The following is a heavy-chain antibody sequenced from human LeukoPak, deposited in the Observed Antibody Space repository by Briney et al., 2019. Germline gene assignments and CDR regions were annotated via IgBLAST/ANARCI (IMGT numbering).Heavy chain of an antibody. CDR3: ARDKAVTTELTQYFQH. CDR2: ISPNSGYT. Sequence: ASVKVSCKASGYTFTGYYMHWVRQAPGQGLEWMGWISPNSGYTNYAQKLQVRVTMTTDTSTSTAYMKLRSLTSDDTAVYYCARDKAVTTELTQYFQHWGQGTLVTVSS. V-gene: IGHV1-18*04. D-gene: IGHD4-11*01. J-gene: IGHJ1*01. CDR1: GYTFTGYY.